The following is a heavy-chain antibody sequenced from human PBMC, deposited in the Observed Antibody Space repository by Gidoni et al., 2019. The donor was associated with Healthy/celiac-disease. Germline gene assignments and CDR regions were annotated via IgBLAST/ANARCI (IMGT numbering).Heavy chain of an antibody. CDR2: ISYDGSNK. J-gene: IGHJ3*02. Sequence: QVQLVESGGGVVQPGRSLRLSCSASGFTFSSYAMHWVRQAPGKGLEWVAVISYDGSNKYYADSVKGRFTISRDNSKNTLYLQMNSLRAEDTAVYYGRAPIVVVVAALDAFDIWGQGTMVTVSS. CDR1: GFTFSSYA. V-gene: IGHV3-30-3*01. D-gene: IGHD2-15*01. CDR3: RAPIVVVVAALDAFDI.